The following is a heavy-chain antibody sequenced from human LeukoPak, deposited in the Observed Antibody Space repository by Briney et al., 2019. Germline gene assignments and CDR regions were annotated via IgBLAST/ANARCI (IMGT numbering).Heavy chain of an antibody. D-gene: IGHD2-8*01. CDR2: LSYDGRNK. Sequence: GGPLRLSGAASGFTLSTYGRHWVRQAPGRGLRGWAVLSYDGRNKFYGDSVKGRFTISSDNSKNTLYLQMNSLRPEDTAVYYCARGPYCTNGVCRNYYYYYYMDVWGKGTTVTVSS. CDR1: GFTLSTYG. CDR3: ARGPYCTNGVCRNYYYYYYMDV. J-gene: IGHJ6*03. V-gene: IGHV3-30*03.